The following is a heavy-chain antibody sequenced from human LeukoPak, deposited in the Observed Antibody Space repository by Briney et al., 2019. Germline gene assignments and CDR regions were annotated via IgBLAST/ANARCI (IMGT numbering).Heavy chain of an antibody. CDR2: ISYDGSNK. D-gene: IGHD3-16*01. Sequence: GRSLRLSCAASGFTFSSYAMHWVRQAPGKGLEWVAVISYDGSNKYYADSVKGRFTISRDNSKNTLYLQMNSLRAEDTAVYYCAKGAEGGDYFDYWGQGTLVTVSS. J-gene: IGHJ4*02. V-gene: IGHV3-30-3*01. CDR1: GFTFSSYA. CDR3: AKGAEGGDYFDY.